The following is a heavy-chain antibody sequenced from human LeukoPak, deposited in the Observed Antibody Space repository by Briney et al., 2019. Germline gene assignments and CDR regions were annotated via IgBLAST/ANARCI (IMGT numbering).Heavy chain of an antibody. CDR2: ISSISSPI. Sequence: GGSLRLSCAASGFTFSSYEMNWVRQAPGKGLEWVSYISSISSPIYYADSVKGRFTVSRDNAKNSLYLQMNSLRAADTAVYYCARDHHRRHYDSQARDTFDIWGQGTMVTVSS. J-gene: IGHJ3*02. D-gene: IGHD3-22*01. V-gene: IGHV3-48*03. CDR1: GFTFSSYE. CDR3: ARDHHRRHYDSQARDTFDI.